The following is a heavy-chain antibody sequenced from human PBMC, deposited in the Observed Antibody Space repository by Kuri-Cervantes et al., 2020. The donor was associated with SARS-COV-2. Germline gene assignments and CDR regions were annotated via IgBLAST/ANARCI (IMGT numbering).Heavy chain of an antibody. Sequence: SETLSLTCAVSGGSISSGGYSWSWIRQPPGKGLEWIGYIYHSGSTYYNPSLKSRVTKSVDRSKNQFSLKLSSVTAADTAVYYCARELVVPAATGYYYYGKDVWGQGTTVTVSS. J-gene: IGHJ6*02. CDR1: GGSISSGGYS. V-gene: IGHV4-30-2*01. CDR2: IYHSGST. D-gene: IGHD2-2*01. CDR3: ARELVVPAATGYYYYGKDV.